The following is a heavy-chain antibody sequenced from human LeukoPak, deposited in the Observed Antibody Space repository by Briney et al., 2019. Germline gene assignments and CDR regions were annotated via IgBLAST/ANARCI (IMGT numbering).Heavy chain of an antibody. CDR3: ARVITMVREGWFDP. CDR2: IYHRGST. Sequence: PSGTLSLTCVVSGGSISRSYWWTWVRQPPGKGLEWIGEIYHRGSTNFNPSLNSRVTISVEKSKNQLSLELSSMTAADTAVYYCARVITMVREGWFDPWGQGILVTVSS. J-gene: IGHJ5*02. V-gene: IGHV4-4*02. CDR1: GGSISRSYW. D-gene: IGHD3-10*01.